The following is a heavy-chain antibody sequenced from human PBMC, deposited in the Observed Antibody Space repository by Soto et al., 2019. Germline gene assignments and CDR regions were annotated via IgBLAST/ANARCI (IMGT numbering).Heavy chain of an antibody. Sequence: SETLSLTCAVYGGSFSGYYWSWIRQPPGKGLEWIGEINHSGSTNYNPSLKSRVTISVDTSKNQFSLKLSSVTAADTAVYYCARALGGSGSYYLYYFDYWGQGTLVTVSS. J-gene: IGHJ4*02. V-gene: IGHV4-34*01. CDR2: INHSGST. CDR1: GGSFSGYY. D-gene: IGHD3-10*01. CDR3: ARALGGSGSYYLYYFDY.